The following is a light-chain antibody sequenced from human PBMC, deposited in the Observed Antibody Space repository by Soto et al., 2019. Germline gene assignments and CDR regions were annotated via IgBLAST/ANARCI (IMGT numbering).Light chain of an antibody. V-gene: IGKV3-15*01. CDR1: QSVSRD. CDR2: GAS. J-gene: IGKJ1*01. Sequence: EIVLTQSPAPLSVSPGETATLSCRASQSVSRDLAWYQQKPGQAPXLLIYGASTRATGIPARFSGSGSGTEYTLTITRLQSEDFAVYYCQQYNNWPPGTFGQGTKVDIK. CDR3: QQYNNWPPGT.